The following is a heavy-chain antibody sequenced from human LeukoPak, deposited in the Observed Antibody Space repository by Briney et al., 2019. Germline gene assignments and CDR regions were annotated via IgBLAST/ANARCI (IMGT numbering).Heavy chain of an antibody. CDR3: ARDIVRGGSYGLFDY. Sequence: ASVKVSCKASGYTFTGYYMHWVRQAPGQGLEWMGWINPNSGGTNYAQKFQGRVTMTRDTSISTAYMELSRLRSDDTPVYSCARDIVRGGSYGLFDYWGQGTLVTVSS. V-gene: IGHV1-2*02. D-gene: IGHD1-26*01. CDR1: GYTFTGYY. CDR2: INPNSGGT. J-gene: IGHJ4*02.